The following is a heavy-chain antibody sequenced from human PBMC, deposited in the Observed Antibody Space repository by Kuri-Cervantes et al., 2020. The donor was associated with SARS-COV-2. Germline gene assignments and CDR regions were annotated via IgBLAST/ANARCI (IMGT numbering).Heavy chain of an antibody. Sequence: SETLSLTCTVSGGSIGDYYWSWIRQPPGKGLEWIGDIYYTGSTSYNPSLKSRVAISVDTSKNQFSLKLTSVTAADTAVYYCARDCSTADCKTFGYYWGRGTLVTVSS. CDR1: GGSIGDYY. D-gene: IGHD2-2*01. CDR2: IYYTGST. V-gene: IGHV4-59*01. CDR3: ARDCSTADCKTFGYY. J-gene: IGHJ4*02.